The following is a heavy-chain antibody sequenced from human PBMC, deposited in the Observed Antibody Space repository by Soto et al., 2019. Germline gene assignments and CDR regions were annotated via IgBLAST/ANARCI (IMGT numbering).Heavy chain of an antibody. J-gene: IGHJ4*02. D-gene: IGHD4-17*01. CDR3: TRVGGYYGDYPNFDY. Sequence: SETLSLTCSVSGSSIRPYYWSWIRQPPGKGLEWIGNIYYSGSTNYNPSLKSRVIMSVASSKNQVSLRLNPVTAADTAVYYCTRVGGYYGDYPNFDYWGQGALVTVSS. V-gene: IGHV4-59*01. CDR1: GSSIRPYY. CDR2: IYYSGST.